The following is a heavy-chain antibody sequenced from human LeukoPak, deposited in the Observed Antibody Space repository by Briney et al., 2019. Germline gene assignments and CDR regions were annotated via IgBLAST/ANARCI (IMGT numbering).Heavy chain of an antibody. J-gene: IGHJ2*01. D-gene: IGHD4-23*01. Sequence: PSETLSLTCAVSDGSISTFYWSWIRQPPGKGLEWIGYTHYSGTTYYNPSLKSRVTMSVNTSKHQFSLEMTSVTAADTAVYYCARVNLGQLLYWYFDLWGRGALVTVSS. CDR1: DGSISTFY. V-gene: IGHV4-59*01. CDR3: ARVNLGQLLYWYFDL. CDR2: THYSGTT.